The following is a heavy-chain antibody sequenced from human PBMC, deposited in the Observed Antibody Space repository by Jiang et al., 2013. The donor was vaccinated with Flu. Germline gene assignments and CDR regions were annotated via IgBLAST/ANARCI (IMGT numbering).Heavy chain of an antibody. J-gene: IGHJ3*02. CDR1: GGSISSYY. V-gene: IGHV4-59*01. D-gene: IGHD4-23*01. CDR2: IYYSGST. CDR3: ARAIYGGDDAFDI. Sequence: PGLVKPSETLSLTCTVSGGSISSYYWSWIRQPPGKGLEWIGYIYYSGSTNYNPSLKSRVTISVDTSKNQFSLKLSSVTAADTAVYYCARAIYGGDDAFDIWGQGTMVTVSS.